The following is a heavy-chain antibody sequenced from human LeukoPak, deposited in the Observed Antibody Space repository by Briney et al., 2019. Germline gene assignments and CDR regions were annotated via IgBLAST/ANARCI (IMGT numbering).Heavy chain of an antibody. V-gene: IGHV3-23*01. CDR1: GFTFSSYA. CDR3: AKSRSSGCCHWFDP. D-gene: IGHD6-19*01. Sequence: GGSLRLSCAASGFTFSSYAMNWVRQAPGKGLEWVSAISGSGGSTYYADSVKGRFTISRDNSKNTLYLQMNSLRAEDTAVYYCAKSRSSGCCHWFDPWGQGTLVTVSS. J-gene: IGHJ5*02. CDR2: ISGSGGST.